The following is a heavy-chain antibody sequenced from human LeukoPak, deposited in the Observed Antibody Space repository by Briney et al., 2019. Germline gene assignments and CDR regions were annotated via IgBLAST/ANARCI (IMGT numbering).Heavy chain of an antibody. J-gene: IGHJ3*02. CDR1: GFSLSTSGMR. CDR3: AREGGYSYAFDI. CDR2: IDWDDDK. D-gene: IGHD5-18*01. V-gene: IGHV2-70*04. Sequence: ESGPTLVNPTQTLTLTCTFSGFSLSTSGMRVSWIRQPPGKALEWLARIDWDDDKSYSTSLKTRFTISKDTSKNQVVLTMTNMDPVDTATYYCAREGGYSYAFDIWGQGTMVTVSS.